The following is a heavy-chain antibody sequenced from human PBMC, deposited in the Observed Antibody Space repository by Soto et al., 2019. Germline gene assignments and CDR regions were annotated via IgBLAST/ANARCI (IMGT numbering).Heavy chain of an antibody. Sequence: PGGSLRLSCAASGFPFSTYTMSWVRRAPGKGLEWVSAISGSGGSPSYADSVQGRFSISRDNPKKTLYLQMNSLRAEDTAVYYCAKARCSTTNCYVPDYWGQGTLVTVSS. V-gene: IGHV3-23*01. CDR1: GFPFSTYT. CDR3: AKARCSTTNCYVPDY. J-gene: IGHJ4*02. D-gene: IGHD2-2*01. CDR2: ISGSGGSP.